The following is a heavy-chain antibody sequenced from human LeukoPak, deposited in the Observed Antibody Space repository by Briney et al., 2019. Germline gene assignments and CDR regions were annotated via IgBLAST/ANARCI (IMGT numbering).Heavy chain of an antibody. J-gene: IGHJ6*03. CDR2: IYTSGST. CDR1: GGSISSGSYY. D-gene: IGHD2-15*01. Sequence: SETLSLTCTVSGGSISSGSYYWSWIRQPAGKGLEWIGRIYTSGSTNYNPSLKSRVTISVDTSKNQFSLKLSSVPAADTAVYYCARGIVVVAQLGYYYYYMDVWGKGTTVTISS. CDR3: ARGIVVVAQLGYYYYYMDV. V-gene: IGHV4-61*02.